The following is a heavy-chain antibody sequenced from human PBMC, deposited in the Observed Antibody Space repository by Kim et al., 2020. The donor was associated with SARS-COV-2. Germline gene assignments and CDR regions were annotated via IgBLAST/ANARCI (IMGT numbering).Heavy chain of an antibody. CDR1: GGSISSGGYY. V-gene: IGHV4-31*03. Sequence: SETLSLTCTVSGGSISSGGYYWSWIRQHPGKGLEWIGYIYYSGSTYYNPSLKSRVTISVDTSKNQFSLKLSSVTAADTAVYYCARAPNVVVIAINAFDIWGQGTMVTVSS. CDR2: IYYSGST. J-gene: IGHJ3*02. D-gene: IGHD2-21*01. CDR3: ARAPNVVVIAINAFDI.